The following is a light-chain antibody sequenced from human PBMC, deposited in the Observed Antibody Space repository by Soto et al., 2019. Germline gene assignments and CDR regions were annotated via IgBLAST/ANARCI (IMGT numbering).Light chain of an antibody. J-gene: IGKJ5*01. CDR3: QQRYNWPIT. Sequence: EIVVTRSQATLCLCPWGIATLSCRASQSISGYLGWYQQKPGQAPRLLICADSNRATGIPARFSGSGSGRDFTLTISILEPEDFSVYYCQQRYNWPITFGQGTLLEIK. V-gene: IGKV3-11*02. CDR2: ADS. CDR1: QSISGY.